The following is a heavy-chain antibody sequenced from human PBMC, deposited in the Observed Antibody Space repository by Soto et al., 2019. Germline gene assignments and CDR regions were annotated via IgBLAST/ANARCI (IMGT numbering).Heavy chain of an antibody. V-gene: IGHV4-61*01. CDR1: GGSVRYGIYY. CDR3: AGYNWNYYFDP. CDR2: IYHSGST. Sequence: PSETLSLTWTVSGGSVRYGIYYWAWLRQPPGKGLEWIGHIYHSGSTIYNPSLKSRVTISIDTSKSQFSLNLNSMTAADTAVYYCAGYNWNYYFDPWGQGTLVTVSS. J-gene: IGHJ5*02. D-gene: IGHD1-7*01.